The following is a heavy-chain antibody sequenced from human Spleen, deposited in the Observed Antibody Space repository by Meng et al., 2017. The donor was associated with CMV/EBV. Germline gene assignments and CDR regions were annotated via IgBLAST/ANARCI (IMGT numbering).Heavy chain of an antibody. CDR3: ATVGIFGVVIIGAFDI. V-gene: IGHV4-4*07. D-gene: IGHD3-3*01. J-gene: IGHJ3*02. CDR2: IYTSGST. CDR1: GGSISSYY. Sequence: SETLSLTCTVSGGSISSYYWSWIRQPAGKGLEWIGRIYTSGSTNYNPSLKSRVTISVDTSKNQFSLKLSSVTAADTAVYYCATVGIFGVVIIGAFDIWGQGTMVTVSS.